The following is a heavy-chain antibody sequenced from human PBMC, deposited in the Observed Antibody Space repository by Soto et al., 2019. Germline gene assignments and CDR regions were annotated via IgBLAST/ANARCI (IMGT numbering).Heavy chain of an antibody. D-gene: IGHD4-4*01. J-gene: IGHJ6*02. CDR3: ARRNYSNYVGYYYGMDV. Sequence: PGGSLRLSCAASGFTFSSYWMHWVRQAPGKGLVWVSRINSDGSSTSYADSVKGRFTISRDNAKNTLYLQMNSLRAEDTAVYYCARRNYSNYVGYYYGMDVWGQGTTVTVS. V-gene: IGHV3-74*01. CDR2: INSDGSST. CDR1: GFTFSSYW.